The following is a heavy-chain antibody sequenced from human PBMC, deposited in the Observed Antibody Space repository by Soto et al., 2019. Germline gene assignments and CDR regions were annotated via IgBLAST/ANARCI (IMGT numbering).Heavy chain of an antibody. D-gene: IGHD6-19*01. Sequence: SETLSLTCAVYGGSFSGYYWSWIRQPPGKGLEWIGEINHSGSTNYNPSLKSRVTISVDTSKNQFSLKLSSVTAADTAVYYCARGEREVAVAGIVWFDPWGQGTPVTVSS. V-gene: IGHV4-34*01. CDR2: INHSGST. CDR3: ARGEREVAVAGIVWFDP. J-gene: IGHJ5*02. CDR1: GGSFSGYY.